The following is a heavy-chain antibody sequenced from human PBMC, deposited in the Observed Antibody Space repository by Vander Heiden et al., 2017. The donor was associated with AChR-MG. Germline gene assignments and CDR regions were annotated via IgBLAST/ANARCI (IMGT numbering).Heavy chain of an antibody. V-gene: IGHV3-23*01. Sequence: EVQLWESGGGVVHPGGSLRLPCAASGFTFSTSGMTWVRQAPGKGLEWVSGISGSGVITYYAGSVKGRFTISRDNSKDTLYLQMNSLRADDTALYYCAKFESRAAYWGQGVLVTVSS. CDR1: GFTFSTSG. D-gene: IGHD2-15*01. J-gene: IGHJ4*02. CDR2: ISGSGVIT. CDR3: AKFESRAAY.